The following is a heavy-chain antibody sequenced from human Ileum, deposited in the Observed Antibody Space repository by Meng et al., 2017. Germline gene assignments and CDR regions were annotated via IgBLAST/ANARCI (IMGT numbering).Heavy chain of an antibody. CDR2: IWYDGSKI. Sequence: GGSLRLSCVGSGFNFNTYGMHWVRQAPGKGLEWVAVIWYDGSKIHYLDSVKGRFTISRDNSKKTVYLQMNSVTVEDTAVYYCLRGRDYWGQGTRVTVS. D-gene: IGHD3-10*01. J-gene: IGHJ4*02. V-gene: IGHV3-33*01. CDR3: LRGRDY. CDR1: GFNFNTYG.